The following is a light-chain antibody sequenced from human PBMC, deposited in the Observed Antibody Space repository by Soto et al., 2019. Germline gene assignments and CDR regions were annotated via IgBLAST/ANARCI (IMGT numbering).Light chain of an antibody. CDR2: GAS. J-gene: IGKJ1*01. V-gene: IGKV3-20*01. Sequence: EIVLTQSPGTLSLSPGERATLSCRASQSVSSSYLAWYQQKPAQAPRLLIYGASSRATGIPDRFSGSGSGTDFTLTISRLEPEDFAVYYCQQYGSPSLTFGQGTKVQIK. CDR1: QSVSSSY. CDR3: QQYGSPSLT.